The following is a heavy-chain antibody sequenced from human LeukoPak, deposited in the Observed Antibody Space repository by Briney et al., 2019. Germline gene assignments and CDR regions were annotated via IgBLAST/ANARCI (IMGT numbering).Heavy chain of an antibody. J-gene: IGHJ6*02. V-gene: IGHV3-73*01. CDR2: IRSKANSYAT. D-gene: IGHD1-26*01. Sequence: GGSLRLSCAASGFTFSDSTVHWVRQASGKGLEWLGRIRSKANSYATAYAASVNGRFTISRDDSKNTAYLQMNSLKTEDTAVYYCTRPAQGGSYSPRYYYGMDVWGQGTTVTVSS. CDR1: GFTFSDST. CDR3: TRPAQGGSYSPRYYYGMDV.